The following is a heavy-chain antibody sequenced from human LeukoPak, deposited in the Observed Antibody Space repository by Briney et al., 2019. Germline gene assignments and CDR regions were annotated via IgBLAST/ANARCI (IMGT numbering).Heavy chain of an antibody. CDR3: ARVRAFSNWFDP. V-gene: IGHV1-2*02. J-gene: IGHJ5*02. CDR2: TNPNSGGT. CDR1: GYTFTGYY. D-gene: IGHD3-16*01. Sequence: ASVKVSCKASGYTFTGYYMHWVRQAPGQGLEWMGWTNPNSGGTNYAQKFQGRVTMTRDTSISTAYMELSRLRSDDTAVYYCARVRAFSNWFDPWGQGTLVTVSS.